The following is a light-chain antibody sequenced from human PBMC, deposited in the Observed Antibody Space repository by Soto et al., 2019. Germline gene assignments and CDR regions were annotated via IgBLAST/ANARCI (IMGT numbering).Light chain of an antibody. J-gene: IGKJ1*01. V-gene: IGKV1-13*02. CDR1: QGIGNA. CDR2: DVS. Sequence: AIQMTQSPSSLSASVGDRVTISCRASQGIGNALGWYQQKPGKPPKVLIYDVSTLDSGVPSRFSGSASGTEFTLTISSLQPDDFATYYCQQYNSYSRTFGQGTKVDNK. CDR3: QQYNSYSRT.